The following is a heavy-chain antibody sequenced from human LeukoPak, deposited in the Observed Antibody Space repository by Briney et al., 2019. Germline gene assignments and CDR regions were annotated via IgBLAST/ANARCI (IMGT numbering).Heavy chain of an antibody. J-gene: IGHJ5*02. D-gene: IGHD1-20*01. CDR2: MNPKSGNT. V-gene: IGHV1-8*03. Sequence: ASVKVSCKASGYTFTRYDINWGRQATGQGGEWMGWMNPKSGNTGYAQKFQGRVNITRNNTIRTAYMELSSLRSDDTAVYYCAREESGIPGTSGGFDPWGQGTLVTVSS. CDR1: GYTFTRYD. CDR3: AREESGIPGTSGGFDP.